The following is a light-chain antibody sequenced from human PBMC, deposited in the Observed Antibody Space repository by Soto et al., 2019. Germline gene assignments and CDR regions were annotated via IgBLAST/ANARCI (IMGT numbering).Light chain of an antibody. CDR3: QRYGGSPPVT. CDR2: SAS. CDR1: QSFSSSN. J-gene: IGKJ4*01. V-gene: IGKV3-20*01. Sequence: EDVLTQSPGTLSLSPGERATLSCRASQSFSSSNLAWYQHKPGQPPTLIVYSASRRATGIPDRFSGSGSGTDVTLTISRLEPEDSALYYWQRYGGSPPVTFGGGTKVDIK.